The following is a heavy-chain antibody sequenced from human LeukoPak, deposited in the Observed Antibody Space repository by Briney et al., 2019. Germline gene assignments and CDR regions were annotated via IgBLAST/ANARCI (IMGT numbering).Heavy chain of an antibody. V-gene: IGHV1-24*01. D-gene: IGHD6-19*01. Sequence: ASVKVSCKASGGTFSSYAISWVRQAPGQGLEWMGGCDPEDGETIYAQKFQGRVTMTEDTSTDTAYMELSSLRSEDKAVYYCATDWEAVAGSFRFGYWGQGTLVTVSS. CDR3: ATDWEAVAGSFRFGY. J-gene: IGHJ4*02. CDR1: GGTFSSYA. CDR2: CDPEDGET.